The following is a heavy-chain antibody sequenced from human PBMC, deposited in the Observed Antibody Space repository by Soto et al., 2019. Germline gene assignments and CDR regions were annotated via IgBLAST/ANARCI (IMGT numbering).Heavy chain of an antibody. CDR3: AKAEQLADAFDI. J-gene: IGHJ3*02. CDR1: GFTFSSYA. Sequence: GSLRLSCAASGFTFSSYAMSWVRQAPGKGLEWVSAISGSGGSTYYADSVKGRFTISRDNSKNTLYLQMNSLKAEDTAVYYCAKAEQLADAFDIWGQGTMVTVSS. D-gene: IGHD6-6*01. CDR2: ISGSGGST. V-gene: IGHV3-23*01.